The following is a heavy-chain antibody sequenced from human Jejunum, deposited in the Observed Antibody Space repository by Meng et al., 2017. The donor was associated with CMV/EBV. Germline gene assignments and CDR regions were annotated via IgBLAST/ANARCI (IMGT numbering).Heavy chain of an antibody. V-gene: IGHV4-31*03. CDR3: ARETTGVYDS. CDR1: GGTINSFGSC. Sequence: CTVAGGTINSFGSCWSWIRQQPGKGLEWIGYVYYIGSPYYNPSLRSRVTISLDTSKNQFSLKLGSVTAADTAVYYCARETTGVYDSWGQGTLVTVSS. D-gene: IGHD4-11*01. CDR2: VYYIGSP. J-gene: IGHJ4*02.